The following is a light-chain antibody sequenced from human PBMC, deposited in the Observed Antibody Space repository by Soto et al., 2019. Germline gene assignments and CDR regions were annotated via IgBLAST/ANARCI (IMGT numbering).Light chain of an antibody. CDR1: SNDAGTYIT. CDR2: AVS. Sequence: QSGLTQPPSVSGSPGQAVSIFVTGTSNDAGTYITVSWYQQPPGTAPKLLIYAVSNRPSGVPDRFSGSKSGNSASLTICGLQAEDEADYFCSLYKSSNTSYVFGTGTKVTVL. V-gene: IGLV2-18*01. J-gene: IGLJ1*01. CDR3: SLYKSSNTSYV.